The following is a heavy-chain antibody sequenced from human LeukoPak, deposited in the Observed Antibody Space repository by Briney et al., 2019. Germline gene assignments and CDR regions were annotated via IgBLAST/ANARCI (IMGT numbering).Heavy chain of an antibody. V-gene: IGHV4-59*12. CDR2: IYYSGST. Sequence: PSETLSLTCTVSGGSISSYYWSWIRQPPGKGLEWIGYIYYSGSTNYNPSLKSRVTTSVDTSKNQFSLKLSSVTAADTAVYYCARGQDVVVPSPVRDYYYMDVWGKGTTVTVSS. CDR1: GGSISSYY. J-gene: IGHJ6*03. CDR3: ARGQDVVVPSPVRDYYYMDV. D-gene: IGHD2-2*01.